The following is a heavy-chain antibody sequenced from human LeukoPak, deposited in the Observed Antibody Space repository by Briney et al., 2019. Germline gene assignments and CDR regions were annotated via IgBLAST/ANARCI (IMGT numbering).Heavy chain of an antibody. CDR2: IDIDGST. J-gene: IGHJ4*02. V-gene: IGHV3-74*01. CDR3: ARDLNYNFDY. CDR1: GFAFSHHY. Sequence: GGSLRLSCVASGFAFSHHYMHWVRQAPGKGLVWVSRIDIDGSTNYADSVKGRFTISRDNTKDTVYLQMNSLRAEDTAVYYCARDLNYNFDYWGQGALVTVSS. D-gene: IGHD5-24*01.